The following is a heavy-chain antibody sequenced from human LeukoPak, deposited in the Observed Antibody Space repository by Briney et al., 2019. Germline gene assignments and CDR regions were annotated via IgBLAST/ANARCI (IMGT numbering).Heavy chain of an antibody. Sequence: GGSLRLSCAASGFTFSDYYMSWIRQAPGKGLEWVSYISSSGGTIYYADSVKGRFTISRDNAKNSLYLQMNSLRAEDTAVYYCATPGRSGYYLSWGQGTLVTVSS. J-gene: IGHJ4*02. CDR2: ISSSGGTI. D-gene: IGHD3-22*01. CDR1: GFTFSDYY. CDR3: ATPGRSGYYLS. V-gene: IGHV3-11*01.